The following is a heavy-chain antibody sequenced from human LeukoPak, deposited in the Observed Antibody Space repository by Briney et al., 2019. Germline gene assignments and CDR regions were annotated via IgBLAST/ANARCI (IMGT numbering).Heavy chain of an antibody. D-gene: IGHD6-19*01. Sequence: PGGSLRLSCAASGFTFSSYSMNWVRQAPGKELEWVSSISSSSSYIYYADSVKGRFTISRDNAKNSLYLQMNSLRAEDTAVYYCARGIAVAGTAFDIWDQGTMVTVSS. CDR2: ISSSSSYI. CDR3: ARGIAVAGTAFDI. V-gene: IGHV3-21*01. J-gene: IGHJ3*02. CDR1: GFTFSSYS.